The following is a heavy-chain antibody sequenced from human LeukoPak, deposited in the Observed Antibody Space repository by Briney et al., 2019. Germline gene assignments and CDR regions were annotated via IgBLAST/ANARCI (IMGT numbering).Heavy chain of an antibody. J-gene: IGHJ3*02. CDR1: GGTFSSYA. CDR3: AKDSHRGSYGFDAFDI. Sequence: SVKVSCKASGGTFSSYAISWVRQAPGQGLEWMGRIIPILGIANYAQKFQGRVTITADKSTSTAYMELSSLRSEDTAVYYCAKDSHRGSYGFDAFDIWGQGTMVTVSS. D-gene: IGHD1-26*01. CDR2: IIPILGIA. V-gene: IGHV1-69*04.